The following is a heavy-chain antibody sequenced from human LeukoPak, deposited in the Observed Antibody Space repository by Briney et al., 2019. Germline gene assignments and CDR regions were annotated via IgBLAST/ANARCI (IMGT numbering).Heavy chain of an antibody. D-gene: IGHD5-18*01. CDR3: ASRDTAMVTGFDY. J-gene: IGHJ4*02. CDR1: GGSISSGGYS. CDR2: IYYSGST. V-gene: IGHV4-31*03. Sequence: SETLSLTCTVSGGSISSGGYSWSWIRQHPGKGLEWIGYIYYSGSTYYNPSLKSRVTISVDTSKNQFSLKLSSVTAADTAVYNCASRDTAMVTGFDYWGQGTLVTVSS.